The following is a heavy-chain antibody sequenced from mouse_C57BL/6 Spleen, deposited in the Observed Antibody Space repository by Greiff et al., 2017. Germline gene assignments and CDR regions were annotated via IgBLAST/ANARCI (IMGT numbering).Heavy chain of an antibody. Sequence: QVQLQQPGAELVKPGASVKLSCKASGYTFTSYWMHWVKQRPGQGLEWIGMIHPNSGSTNYNEKFKSKATLTVDKSSSTAYMQLSSLTSEDSAVYYCARDTTVVATDYFDYWGQGTTLTVSS. CDR3: ARDTTVVATDYFDY. CDR2: IHPNSGST. D-gene: IGHD1-1*01. V-gene: IGHV1-64*01. CDR1: GYTFTSYW. J-gene: IGHJ2*01.